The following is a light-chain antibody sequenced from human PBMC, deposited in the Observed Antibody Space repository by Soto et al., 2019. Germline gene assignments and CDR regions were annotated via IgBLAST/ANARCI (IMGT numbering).Light chain of an antibody. V-gene: IGLV2-14*01. J-gene: IGLJ1*01. CDR3: SSYTTGGSYV. CDR2: DVS. CDR1: SSDVGGYKS. Sequence: QSALTQPASVSGSPGLSIAISGTGTSSDVGGYKSVSWYQQHPGKAPKLMIYDVSNRPSGVSNRFSGSKSGNTASLTISGLQAEDECDYYCSSYTTGGSYVFGTGTKVTVL.